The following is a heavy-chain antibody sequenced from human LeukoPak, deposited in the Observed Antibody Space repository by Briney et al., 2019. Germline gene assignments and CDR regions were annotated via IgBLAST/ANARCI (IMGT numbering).Heavy chain of an antibody. D-gene: IGHD2-2*02. CDR2: ISGSGGST. CDR1: GFTLSSYA. V-gene: IGHV3-23*01. Sequence: PGGSLRLSCAASGFTLSSYAMSWVRQAPGKGLEWVSAISGSGGSTYYADSVKGRFTNSRDNSKNTLYLQMNSLRAEDTAVYYCAKGRLRYPADRWRPGGRGPRVTVSS. J-gene: IGHJ4*02. CDR3: AKGRLRYPADRWRP.